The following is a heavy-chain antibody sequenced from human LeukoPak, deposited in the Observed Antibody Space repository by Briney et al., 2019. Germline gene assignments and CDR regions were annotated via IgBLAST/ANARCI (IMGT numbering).Heavy chain of an antibody. V-gene: IGHV4-34*01. J-gene: IGHJ5*02. CDR1: GGSFSGYY. Sequence: SETLSLTCAVYGGSFSGYYWSWIRQPPGKGLEWIGEINHSGSTNYNPSLKSRVTISVDTSKNQFSLKLSSVTAADTAVYYCASSYCSGGSCREGWFDPWGQGVLVTVSS. CDR2: INHSGST. D-gene: IGHD2-15*01. CDR3: ASSYCSGGSCREGWFDP.